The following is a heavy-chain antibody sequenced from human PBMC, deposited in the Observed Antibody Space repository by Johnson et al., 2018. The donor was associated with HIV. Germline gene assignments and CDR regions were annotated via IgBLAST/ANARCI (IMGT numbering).Heavy chain of an antibody. CDR1: GFTFSTYG. D-gene: IGHD1-26*01. J-gene: IGHJ3*02. Sequence: QVQLVESGGGLVQPGGSLRLSCAASGFTFSTYGMHWVRQAPGRGLEYVSAISSNGGSTYYADSVKGRFTISRDNAKNSLYLQMNSLRAEDTAVYYCARAAYSGSHHDAFDIWGQGTMVTVSS. V-gene: IGHV3-64*04. CDR3: ARAAYSGSHHDAFDI. CDR2: ISSNGGST.